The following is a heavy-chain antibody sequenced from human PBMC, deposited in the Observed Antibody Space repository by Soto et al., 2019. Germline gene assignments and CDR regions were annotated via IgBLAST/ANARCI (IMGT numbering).Heavy chain of an antibody. J-gene: IGHJ4*02. V-gene: IGHV1-69*01. CDR2: IIPIFGTA. Sequence: QVQLVQSGAEVKKPGSSVKVSCKASGGTFSSYAISWVRQAPGQGLEWMGGIIPIFGTANYAQKFQGRVTITADESTSTAYMELSSLRSEDTAVYYGAGGYFQDEVTHPYYFDYWGQGTLVTVSS. D-gene: IGHD5-18*01. CDR3: AGGYFQDEVTHPYYFDY. CDR1: GGTFSSYA.